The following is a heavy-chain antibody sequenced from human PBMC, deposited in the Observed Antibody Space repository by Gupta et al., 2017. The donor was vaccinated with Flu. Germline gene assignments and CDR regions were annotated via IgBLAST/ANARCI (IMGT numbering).Heavy chain of an antibody. J-gene: IGHJ4*02. V-gene: IGHV3-9*01. CDR1: GFIFDNYA. CDR3: ARSDLWSVKFFDY. Sequence: EVQLVESGGGLVQPGRSLRLSCAASGFIFDNYAMHWVRQLPGKGLEWVAGITWNSGIADYGASVKGRFTVSRDNAKNSLYLQMNSLRVEDTALYFCARSDLWSVKFFDYWGQGALVTVSS. CDR2: ITWNSGIA. D-gene: IGHD3-3*01.